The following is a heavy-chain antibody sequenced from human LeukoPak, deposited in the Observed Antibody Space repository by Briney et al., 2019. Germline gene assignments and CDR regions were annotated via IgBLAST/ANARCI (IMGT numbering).Heavy chain of an antibody. CDR1: GGSFSGYY. Sequence: PSETLSLTCAVYGGSFSGYYWSWIRQPPGKGLEWIGEINHSGSTNYNPSLKSRVTISVDTSKNQFSLKLSSVTAADTGVYYCARGRIAIPYWGQGTLVTVTS. D-gene: IGHD6-13*01. CDR2: INHSGST. V-gene: IGHV4-34*01. CDR3: ARGRIAIPY. J-gene: IGHJ4*02.